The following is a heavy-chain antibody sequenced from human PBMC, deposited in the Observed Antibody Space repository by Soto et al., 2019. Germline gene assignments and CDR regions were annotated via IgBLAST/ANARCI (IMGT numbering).Heavy chain of an antibody. CDR3: ARDHRWAFDY. CDR1: GFTFAIYP. Sequence: GGSRELSGLPSGFTFAIYPLNWFRQAPGKGLEWLSYIGLNSGTIEYSDSVEGRFTISRDDGKSSLYLQMNSLRDEDTAVYFCARDHRWAFDYWGRGTLVTVSS. J-gene: IGHJ4*02. D-gene: IGHD3-16*01. CDR2: IGLNSGTI. V-gene: IGHV3-48*02.